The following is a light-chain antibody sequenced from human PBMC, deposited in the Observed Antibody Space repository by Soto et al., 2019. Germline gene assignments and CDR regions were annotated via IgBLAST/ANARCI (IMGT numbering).Light chain of an antibody. J-gene: IGLJ2*01. CDR3: RTWDSSLSAVV. V-gene: IGLV1-51*01. CDR1: SSNIGNNY. CDR2: DSN. Sequence: QSVLTKPPSVSAAPGQKVTISCSGSSSNIGNNYVSWYQQLPGTAPKLLIYDSNKRPSGIPDRFSGSKSGTSATLGITGLQTGDEADYYCRTWDSSLSAVVFGGGTKLTVL.